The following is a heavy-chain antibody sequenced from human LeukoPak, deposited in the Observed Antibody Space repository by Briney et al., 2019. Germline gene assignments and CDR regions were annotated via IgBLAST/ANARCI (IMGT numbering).Heavy chain of an antibody. CDR1: GYTFTGYY. J-gene: IGHJ5*02. CDR3: ARAPVAATKVLDP. V-gene: IGHV1-2*02. Sequence: ASVKVSCKASGYTFTGYYIHWVRQAPGQGLEWMGWINPNSGGTNYAQKFQGRVTMTRDTSISTAYMELSRLRSDDTAVYYCARAPVAATKVLDPWGQGTLVAVSS. D-gene: IGHD2-15*01. CDR2: INPNSGGT.